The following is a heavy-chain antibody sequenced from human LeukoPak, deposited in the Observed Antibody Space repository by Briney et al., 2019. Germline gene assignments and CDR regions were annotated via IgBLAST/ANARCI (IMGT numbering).Heavy chain of an antibody. CDR2: IYHSGST. CDR1: GYSISSGYY. D-gene: IGHD2-2*01. CDR3: ARGGYCSSTSCLSGWDFHYYMDV. V-gene: IGHV4-38-2*01. J-gene: IGHJ6*03. Sequence: TASETLSLTCAVSGYSISSGYYWGWIRQPPGKGLEWIGSIYHSGSTYYNPSLKSRVTISVDTSKNQFSLKLSSVTAADTAVYYCARGGYCSSTSCLSGWDFHYYMDVWGKGTTVTVSS.